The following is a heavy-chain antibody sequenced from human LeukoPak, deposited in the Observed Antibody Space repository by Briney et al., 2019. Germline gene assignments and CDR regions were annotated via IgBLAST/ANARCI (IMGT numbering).Heavy chain of an antibody. V-gene: IGHV1-2*02. CDR3: AREGLRSIAARRGTRDYMDV. D-gene: IGHD6-6*01. J-gene: IGHJ6*03. Sequence: ASVKVSCKASGYTFTGYYMHWVRQAPGQGLEWMGWINPNSGGTNYAQKFQGRVTMTRDTSISTAYMELSRLRSDETGVYYCAREGLRSIAARRGTRDYMDVWGKGTTVIVSS. CDR2: INPNSGGT. CDR1: GYTFTGYY.